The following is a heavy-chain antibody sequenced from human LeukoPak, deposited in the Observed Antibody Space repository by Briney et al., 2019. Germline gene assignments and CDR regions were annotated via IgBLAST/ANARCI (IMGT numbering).Heavy chain of an antibody. J-gene: IGHJ6*03. Sequence: ASVKVSCKASGGTFNNYAISWVRQATGQGLEWMGWMNPNSGNTGYAQKFQGRVTITRNTSISTAYMELSSLRSEDTAVYYCARERTDYYYMDVWGKGTTVTVSS. CDR2: MNPNSGNT. D-gene: IGHD4-17*01. CDR1: GGTFNNYA. V-gene: IGHV1-8*03. CDR3: ARERTDYYYMDV.